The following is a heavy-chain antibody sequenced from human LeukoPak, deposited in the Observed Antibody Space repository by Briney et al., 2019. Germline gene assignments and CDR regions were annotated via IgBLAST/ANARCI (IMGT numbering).Heavy chain of an antibody. J-gene: IGHJ5*02. Sequence: SETLSLTCTVSGGSISSSSYYWGWIGQPPGKGLEWMGSIYYSGSTYYNPSLKSRVTISVDTSKNQFSLKLSSVTAADTAVYYCARLRIAAAGTGRFDPWGQGTLVTVSS. CDR1: GGSISSSSYY. CDR2: IYYSGST. CDR3: ARLRIAAAGTGRFDP. V-gene: IGHV4-39*01. D-gene: IGHD6-13*01.